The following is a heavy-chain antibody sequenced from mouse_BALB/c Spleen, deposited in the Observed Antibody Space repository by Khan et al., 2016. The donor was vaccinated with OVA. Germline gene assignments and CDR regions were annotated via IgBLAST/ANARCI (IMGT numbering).Heavy chain of an antibody. Sequence: QVQLQQPGAELAKPGASVKMSCKASGYTFTNYWMHWVKQRLGQGQEWIAYTNPTTGRTYYNEKFKNKATLTVDKSSSTAYMLLSGLTFEDSAVYYCARIKKVVATYFDYWGQGTTLTVSS. V-gene: IGHV1S81*02. J-gene: IGHJ2*01. CDR1: GYTFTNYW. D-gene: IGHD1-1*01. CDR2: TNPTTGRT. CDR3: ARIKKVVATYFDY.